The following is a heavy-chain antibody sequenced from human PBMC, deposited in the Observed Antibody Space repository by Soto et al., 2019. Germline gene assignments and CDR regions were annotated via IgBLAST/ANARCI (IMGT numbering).Heavy chain of an antibody. D-gene: IGHD1-20*01. Sequence: SVKVSCKASGGTFSGYAISWVRQAPGQGLEWMGGIIPIVGTANYAQKFQGRVTITADESKSTAYMELSSLRSEDTAVYYCARHRSVTGNHSWFEPLGHATLVTAPS. V-gene: IGHV1-69*13. CDR1: GGTFSGYA. CDR2: IIPIVGTA. J-gene: IGHJ5*02. CDR3: ARHRSVTGNHSWFEP.